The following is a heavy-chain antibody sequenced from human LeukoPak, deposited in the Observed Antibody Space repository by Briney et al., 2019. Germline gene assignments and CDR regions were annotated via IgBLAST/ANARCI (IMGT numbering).Heavy chain of an antibody. CDR1: GFTFSSYW. D-gene: IGHD3-10*01. CDR3: ARLRLWFGELTLGFDP. J-gene: IGHJ5*02. V-gene: IGHV3-7*01. CDR2: IKQDGSEK. Sequence: GGSLRLSCAASGFTFSSYWMSWVRQAPGKGLEWVANIKQDGSEKYYVDSVKGRFTISRDNAKNSLYLQMNSLRAEDTAVYYCARLRLWFGELTLGFDPWGQGTLVTVSS.